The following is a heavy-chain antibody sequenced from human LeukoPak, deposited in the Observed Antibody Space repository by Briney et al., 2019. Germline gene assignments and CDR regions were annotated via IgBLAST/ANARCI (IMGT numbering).Heavy chain of an antibody. J-gene: IGHJ4*02. Sequence: EAGRSLRLSCAASGFTFSSYGMHSVRQAPGKWLEWVALIWYDGSNKHYADSVRGRFTISRDNSKSTLYLQMNSLRAEDTAVYYCARDFELSHWGQGTLVTVSS. CDR3: ARDFELSH. CDR2: IWYDGSNK. V-gene: IGHV3-33*01. D-gene: IGHD3-16*02. CDR1: GFTFSSYG.